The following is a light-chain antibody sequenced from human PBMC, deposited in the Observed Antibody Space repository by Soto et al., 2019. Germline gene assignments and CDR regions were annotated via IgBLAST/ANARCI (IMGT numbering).Light chain of an antibody. CDR1: QSVSSNY. J-gene: IGKJ1*01. CDR3: HQYGSSPQT. V-gene: IGKV3-20*01. Sequence: EFVLTQSPGTLSLSPGGRATLACRSSQSVSSNYLAWYQQKPGQAPRLLIYGASTRATGIADRFSGSGSGTDFTLSISRLEPEDFAVYYCHQYGSSPQTFGQGTKVDI. CDR2: GAS.